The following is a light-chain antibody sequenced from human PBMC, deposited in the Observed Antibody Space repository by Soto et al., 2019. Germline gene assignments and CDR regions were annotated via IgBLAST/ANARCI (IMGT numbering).Light chain of an antibody. CDR2: DAS. Sequence: DIQMTQSPSSLSASVGDRVTITCQASQDISNYLNWYQQKPGKAPKLLIYDASNLETGVPSRFSGSGSVTDFTFTISSLQPEDIETYYCQQYENLPPGYTFDQGTKLEIK. V-gene: IGKV1-33*01. CDR3: QQYENLPPGYT. CDR1: QDISNY. J-gene: IGKJ2*01.